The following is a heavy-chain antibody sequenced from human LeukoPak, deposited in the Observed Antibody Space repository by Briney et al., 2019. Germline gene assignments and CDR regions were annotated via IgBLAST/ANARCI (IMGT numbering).Heavy chain of an antibody. Sequence: GGSLRLSCAASGFSFSSYAMSWVRQAPGKGLEWVSAIRGSGGSTYYADSVKGRFTISRDNSRNTLYLQMNSLRAEDTAVYYCAKEGGLYDSSGYYDNVLDCWGQGTLVTVSS. CDR3: AKEGGLYDSSGYYDNVLDC. D-gene: IGHD3-22*01. CDR1: GFSFSSYA. J-gene: IGHJ4*02. CDR2: IRGSGGST. V-gene: IGHV3-23*01.